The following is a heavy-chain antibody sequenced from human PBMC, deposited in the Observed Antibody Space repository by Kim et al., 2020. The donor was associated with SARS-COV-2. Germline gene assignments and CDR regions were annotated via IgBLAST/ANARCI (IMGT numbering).Heavy chain of an antibody. Sequence: GRTRDEQKFQGRVTMTRETSTSTVYMELSSLRSEDTAVYYCARAEPWPDYWGQGTLVTVSS. CDR2: GRT. J-gene: IGHJ4*02. V-gene: IGHV1-46*01. CDR3: ARAEPWPDY.